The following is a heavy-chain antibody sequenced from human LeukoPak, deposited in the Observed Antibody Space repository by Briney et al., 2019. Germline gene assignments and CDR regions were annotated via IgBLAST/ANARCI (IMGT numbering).Heavy chain of an antibody. Sequence: PGGSLRLSCAASGFTFSSYSMNWVRQAPGKRLEWVSSISSSSSYIYYADSVKGRFTIYRDNAKNSLYLQMNSLRAEDTAVYYCARDCGMVRGIKNYYGMDVWGQGTTVTVSS. J-gene: IGHJ6*02. V-gene: IGHV3-21*01. CDR3: ARDCGMVRGIKNYYGMDV. CDR2: ISSSSSYI. D-gene: IGHD3-10*01. CDR1: GFTFSSYS.